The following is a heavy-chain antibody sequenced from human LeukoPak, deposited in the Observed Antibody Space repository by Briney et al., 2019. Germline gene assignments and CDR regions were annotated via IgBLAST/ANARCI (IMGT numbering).Heavy chain of an antibody. J-gene: IGHJ4*02. D-gene: IGHD3-10*01. CDR2: ISGSGGST. CDR1: GITLSTSA. V-gene: IGHV3-23*01. CDR3: SKLLRGTVVPFYDY. Sequence: PGGSLTLSCAASGITLSTSAMRWVHQPPGKGLEWVSAISGSGGSTYYADSVKGRFTISRDNSKSTLHLQMNSLRVDDTAVYCCSKLLRGTVVPFYDYWGQGTLVTVSS.